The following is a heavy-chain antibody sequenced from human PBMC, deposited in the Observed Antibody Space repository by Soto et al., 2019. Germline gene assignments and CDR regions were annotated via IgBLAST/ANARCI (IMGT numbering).Heavy chain of an antibody. V-gene: IGHV1-18*01. J-gene: IGHJ4*02. CDR1: GYTFSSYG. Sequence: ASVKVSCKTSGYTFSSYGISWVRQAPGQGLEWMGWISAYNGNTNYAQKLQGRVTMTTDTSTSTAHMELRSLRSDDTAVYYCARADSSGYFPPFDYWGQGTLVTVSS. CDR3: ARADSSGYFPPFDY. CDR2: ISAYNGNT. D-gene: IGHD3-22*01.